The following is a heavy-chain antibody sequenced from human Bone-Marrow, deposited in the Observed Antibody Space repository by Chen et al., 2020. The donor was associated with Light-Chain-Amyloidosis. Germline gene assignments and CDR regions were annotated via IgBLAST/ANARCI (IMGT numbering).Heavy chain of an antibody. CDR1: GYSIRSGYY. Sequence: QVQLQESGPGLVKPSETLSLTCAVPGYSIRSGYYWGWIRQSPGKGLEWIGTIYHSGSTYYNPSLRSRVTISVDTSKNQFSLKLSSVTAADTAVYYCARVAGPRNWFDPWGQGTLVTVSS. CDR3: ARVAGPRNWFDP. V-gene: IGHV4-38-2*01. CDR2: IYHSGST. J-gene: IGHJ5*02.